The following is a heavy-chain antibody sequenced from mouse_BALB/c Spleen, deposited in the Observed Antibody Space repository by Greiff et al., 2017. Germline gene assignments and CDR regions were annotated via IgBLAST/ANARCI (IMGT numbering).Heavy chain of an antibody. J-gene: IGHJ4*01. Sequence: QVQLKESGPGLVAPSQSLSITCTVSGFSLTGYGVNWVRQPPGKGLEWLGMIWGDGSTDYNSALKSRLSISKDNSKSQVFLKMNRLQTDDTARYYCARDPPRLPPFPYAMDYWGQGTSVTVSS. CDR2: IWGDGST. CDR1: GFSLTGYG. V-gene: IGHV2-6-7*01. D-gene: IGHD1-2*01. CDR3: ARDPPRLPPFPYAMDY.